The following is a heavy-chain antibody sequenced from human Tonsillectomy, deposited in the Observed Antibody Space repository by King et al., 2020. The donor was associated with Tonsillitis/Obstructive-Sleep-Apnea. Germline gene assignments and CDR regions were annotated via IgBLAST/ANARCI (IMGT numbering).Heavy chain of an antibody. CDR3: ASSAWWHPGY. CDR2: IYHSGNT. Sequence: QLQESGPGLVKPSETLSLTCTVSGDSISSSSYYWGWIRQPPGKGLEWIGSIYHSGNTYYNPSLKNRVTISVDTSKNQFSLKLSSVTAADTAVYYCASSAWWHPGYWGQGTLVTVSS. D-gene: IGHD2-15*01. CDR1: GDSISSSSYY. V-gene: IGHV4-39*01. J-gene: IGHJ4*02.